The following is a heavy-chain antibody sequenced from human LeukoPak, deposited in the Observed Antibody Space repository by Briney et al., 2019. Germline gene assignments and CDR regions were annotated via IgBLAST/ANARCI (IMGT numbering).Heavy chain of an antibody. V-gene: IGHV3-30*03. CDR2: MSYDENTK. Sequence: PGGSLRLSCTASGFSFNAYWMHWVRQAPGTGLEWVAIMSYDENTKYYADSVKGRLTVSRDNSKNTLYLQMDSLRPEDTAVYYCARDDQSVTMGRGQTSYYYYGMDVWGQGTTVTVSS. D-gene: IGHD3-10*01. CDR3: ARDDQSVTMGRGQTSYYYYGMDV. J-gene: IGHJ6*02. CDR1: GFSFNAYW.